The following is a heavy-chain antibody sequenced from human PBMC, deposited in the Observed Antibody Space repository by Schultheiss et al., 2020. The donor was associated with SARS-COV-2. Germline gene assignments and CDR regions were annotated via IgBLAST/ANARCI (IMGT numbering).Heavy chain of an antibody. Sequence: GESLKISCAASGFTFSSYGMHWVRQAPGKGLEWVAVIWYDGSNKYYADSVKGRFTISRDNSKNTLYLQMNSLRAEDTAVYYCARRRAIVVVVAATRGGMDVWGQGTTVTVSS. V-gene: IGHV3-33*01. CDR2: IWYDGSNK. CDR3: ARRRAIVVVVAATRGGMDV. J-gene: IGHJ6*02. D-gene: IGHD2-15*01. CDR1: GFTFSSYG.